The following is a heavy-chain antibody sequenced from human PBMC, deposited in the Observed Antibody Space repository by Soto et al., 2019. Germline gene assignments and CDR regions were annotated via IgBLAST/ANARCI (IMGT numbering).Heavy chain of an antibody. CDR3: ARQSRAQFDY. Sequence: QVQLQESGPGLVKPSETLSLTCTVSGGSISTYYWSWIRQPPGKGLEWIGYIYCSGSTNYNPSLKSRVTISVDTSKNQFSLKLSSVTAADTAVYYCARQSRAQFDYWGQGTLVTVSS. V-gene: IGHV4-59*08. CDR1: GGSISTYY. CDR2: IYCSGST. J-gene: IGHJ4*02.